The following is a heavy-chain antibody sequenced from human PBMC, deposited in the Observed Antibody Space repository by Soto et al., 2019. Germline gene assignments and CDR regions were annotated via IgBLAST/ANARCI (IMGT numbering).Heavy chain of an antibody. D-gene: IGHD5-18*01. CDR3: ARHDWGYTYGQFYFDY. Sequence: SETLSLTCTVSGGSISSYYWIWIRQPPGKGLEWIGYIYYSGSTNYNPSLKSRVTISVDTSKNQFSLKLSSVTAADTAVYYCARHDWGYTYGQFYFDYWGQGTLVTVSS. CDR1: GGSISSYY. V-gene: IGHV4-59*08. J-gene: IGHJ4*02. CDR2: IYYSGST.